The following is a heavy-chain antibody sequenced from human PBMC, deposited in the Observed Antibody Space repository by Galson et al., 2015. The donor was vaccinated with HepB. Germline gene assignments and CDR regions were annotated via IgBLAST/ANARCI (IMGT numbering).Heavy chain of an antibody. CDR2: ISYDGSNK. CDR3: ARVYVPGIAVAFDY. V-gene: IGHV3-30*04. Sequence: SLRLSCAASGFTFSNYAMHWVRQAPGKGLEWVAVISYDGSNKHYADSVKGRFTISRDNSKNTLYLQMNSLRVEDTAVYSCARVYVPGIAVAFDYWGQGTLVAGSS. CDR1: GFTFSNYA. J-gene: IGHJ4*02. D-gene: IGHD6-19*01.